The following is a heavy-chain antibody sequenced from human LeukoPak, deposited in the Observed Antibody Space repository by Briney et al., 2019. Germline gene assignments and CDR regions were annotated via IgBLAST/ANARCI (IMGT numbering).Heavy chain of an antibody. CDR3: VKDGAWGYYYFDY. J-gene: IGHJ4*02. CDR1: GFNFDGYA. V-gene: IGHV3-9*01. Sequence: SLRLSCAASGFNFDGYAMHWGRQAPGKGLEWVSSIGGNTGSIGYADSVKGRFTISRDNAKNSLYLQMNNLRVEDTALYYCVKDGAWGYYYFDYWGQGTLVTVSS. CDR2: IGGNTGSI. D-gene: IGHD5-18*01.